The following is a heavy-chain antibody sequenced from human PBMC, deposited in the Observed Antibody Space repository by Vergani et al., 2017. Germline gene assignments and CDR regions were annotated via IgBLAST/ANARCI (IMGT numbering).Heavy chain of an antibody. J-gene: IGHJ5*02. V-gene: IGHV3-53*02. CDR3: ARDHYYGSGKTGFVP. D-gene: IGHD3-10*01. CDR2: IYSGGST. Sequence: EVQLVETGGGLIQPGGSLRLSCAASGFTVSSNYMSWVRQAPGKGLEWVSVIYSGGSTYYADSVKGRFTISRDNSKNTLYLQMNSLRAEDTAVYYCARDHYYGSGKTGFVPWGQGTLVTVSS. CDR1: GFTVSSNY.